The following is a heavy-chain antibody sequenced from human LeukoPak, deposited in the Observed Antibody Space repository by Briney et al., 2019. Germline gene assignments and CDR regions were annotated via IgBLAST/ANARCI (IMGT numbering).Heavy chain of an antibody. CDR1: GFSFTNHW. CDR3: ARQSGYGLNWFDP. Sequence: GESLKISCKASGFSFTNHWIGWVRQMPGKGLEWMGRIDPSDSYTNYSPSFQGHVTISADKSISTAYLQWRSLKASDTAIYYCARQSGYGLNWFDPWGQGTLVTVSS. V-gene: IGHV5-10-1*01. J-gene: IGHJ5*02. D-gene: IGHD5-12*01. CDR2: IDPSDSYT.